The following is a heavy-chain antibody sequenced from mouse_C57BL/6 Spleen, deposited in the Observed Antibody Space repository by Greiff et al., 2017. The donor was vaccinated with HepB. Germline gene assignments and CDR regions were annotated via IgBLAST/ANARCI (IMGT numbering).Heavy chain of an antibody. V-gene: IGHV1-64*01. CDR1: GYTFTSYW. CDR3: ARYYYGSSYPDY. CDR2: IHPNSGST. D-gene: IGHD1-1*01. J-gene: IGHJ2*01. Sequence: QVQLQQSGAELVKPGASVKLSCKASGYTFTSYWMHWVKQRPGQGLEWIGMIHPNSGSTNYNEKFKSKATLTVDKSSSTAYMQLSSLTSEDSAVYYCARYYYGSSYPDYWGQGTTLTVSS.